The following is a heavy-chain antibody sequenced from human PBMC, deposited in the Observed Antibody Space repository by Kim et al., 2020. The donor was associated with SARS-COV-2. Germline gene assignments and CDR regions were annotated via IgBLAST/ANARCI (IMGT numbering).Heavy chain of an antibody. J-gene: IGHJ4*02. V-gene: IGHV3-23*01. D-gene: IGHD3-10*01. Sequence: YADSVKGPFTITRENSKNTLYLQRDSLRGEDTAVYYCAKDRLIGSVCLDSWGQGTLVTVSS. CDR3: AKDRLIGSVCLDS.